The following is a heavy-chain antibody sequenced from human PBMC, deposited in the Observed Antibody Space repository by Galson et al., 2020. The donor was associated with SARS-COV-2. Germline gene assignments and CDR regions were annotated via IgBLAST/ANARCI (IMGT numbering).Heavy chain of an antibody. V-gene: IGHV3-11*01. CDR1: GFTLSDYY. J-gene: IGHJ4*02. D-gene: IGHD6-19*01. CDR3: AREIQGIAVALGYFDY. CDR2: ISSSGSTI. Sequence: GESLKISCAASGFTLSDYYMSWIRQAPGKGLEWVLYISSSGSTIYYADSVKGRFTISRDNATNSLYLQMNSLRAEDTAVYYCAREIQGIAVALGYFDYWGQGTLVIVSS.